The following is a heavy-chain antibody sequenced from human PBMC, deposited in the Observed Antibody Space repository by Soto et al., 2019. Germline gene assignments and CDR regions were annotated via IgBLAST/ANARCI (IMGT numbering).Heavy chain of an antibody. D-gene: IGHD1-26*01. CDR2: ISGSGGST. V-gene: IGHV3-23*01. CDR1: GFTFSSYA. J-gene: IGHJ4*02. Sequence: EVQLLESGGGLVQPGGSLRLSCAASGFTFSSYAMSWVRQAPGKGLERVSVISGSGGSTYYADSVKGRFTISRDNSKNTLYLQMNSLRAEGTAVYYCAKRGSGSYYIDWGQGTLVTVSS. CDR3: AKRGSGSYYID.